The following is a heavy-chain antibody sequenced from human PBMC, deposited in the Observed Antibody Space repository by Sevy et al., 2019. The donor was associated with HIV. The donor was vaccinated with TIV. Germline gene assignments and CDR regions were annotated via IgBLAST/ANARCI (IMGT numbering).Heavy chain of an antibody. CDR1: EFSFSSYG. CDR3: ARDEGILPPGYYYYGMDV. V-gene: IGHV3-30*04. J-gene: IGHJ6*02. Sequence: GGSLRLSCAASEFSFSSYGMHWVRQAPGKGLEWVAVVSSDGRNKNYADSVKGRFTISRDNSKNTLYLQMNSLRAEDTAFYYCARDEGILPPGYYYYGMDVWGQGTTVIVSS. CDR2: VSSDGRNK. D-gene: IGHD3-10*01.